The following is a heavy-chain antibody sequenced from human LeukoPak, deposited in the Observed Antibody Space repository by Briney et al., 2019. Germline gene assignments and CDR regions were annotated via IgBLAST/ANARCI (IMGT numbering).Heavy chain of an antibody. CDR2: MSYDGSNK. J-gene: IGHJ6*04. V-gene: IGHV3-30*04. Sequence: GGSLRLSGAASGFTFSSYAMHWASQAPGKGLEWVAVMSYDGSNKAYADSVKGRFTISRDNSKNTLYLQMNYLGGEDTAVYYCARGRYSYLDVWGKGTTVTVSS. CDR1: GFTFSSYA. CDR3: ARGRYSYLDV. D-gene: IGHD5-18*01.